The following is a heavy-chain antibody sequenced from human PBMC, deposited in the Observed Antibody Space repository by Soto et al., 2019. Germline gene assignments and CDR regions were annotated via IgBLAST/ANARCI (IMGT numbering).Heavy chain of an antibody. Sequence: QVQLQESGPGLVKPSQTLSLTCTVSGGSISSGGYYWSWIRQHQGKGLEWIGYIYYSGSTYYNPSLKCRVTISVDTSKNQFSLKLRSVTAAATAVYYCAREGGAEGYCSSTSCYALDYWGQGTLVTVSS. J-gene: IGHJ4*02. CDR2: IYYSGST. D-gene: IGHD2-2*01. CDR1: GGSISSGGYY. CDR3: AREGGAEGYCSSTSCYALDY. V-gene: IGHV4-31*03.